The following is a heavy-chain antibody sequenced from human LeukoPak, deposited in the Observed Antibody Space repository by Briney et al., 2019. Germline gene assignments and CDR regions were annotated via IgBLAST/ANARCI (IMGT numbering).Heavy chain of an antibody. D-gene: IGHD2-15*01. J-gene: IGHJ4*02. V-gene: IGHV3-23*01. CDR1: GFTLSSYA. CDR3: AKAPVTACRGAFCYPFDY. CDR2: ISDTGNT. Sequence: GGSLRLSCAASGFTLSSYAMSWVRQAPGKGLELVSAISDTGNTYHAASVKGRFTISRDSSKNTLFLQMNRLRPEDAAVYYCAKAPVTACRGAFCYPFDYWGLGTLVTVSS.